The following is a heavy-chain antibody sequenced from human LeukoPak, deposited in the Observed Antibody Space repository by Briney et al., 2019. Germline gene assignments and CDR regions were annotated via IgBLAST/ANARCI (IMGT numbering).Heavy chain of an antibody. CDR3: ARGFYYDSSGYNYGGFDI. CDR1: GGTFSSYA. Sequence: SVKVSCKASGGTFSSYAISWVRQAPGQGLEWMVRIIPIFGAANYAQRFQGRVSITTDESTGTAYMELSSLRSEDTAVYYCARGFYYDSSGYNYGGFDIWGQGTMVTVSS. V-gene: IGHV1-69*05. D-gene: IGHD3-22*01. J-gene: IGHJ3*02. CDR2: IIPIFGAA.